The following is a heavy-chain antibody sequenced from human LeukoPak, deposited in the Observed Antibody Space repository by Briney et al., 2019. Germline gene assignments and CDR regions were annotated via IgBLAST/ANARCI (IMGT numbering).Heavy chain of an antibody. CDR1: GGSIGSSSYY. D-gene: IGHD2-8*01. Sequence: SETLSLTCTVSGGSIGSSSYYWGWIRQPPGKGLEWIGSISYSGSTYYNPSLNGRVTISVDTSKKQFSLTLTSVTAADTAVYHCVRHSHNPNVEYWCQGTLVTVSS. CDR3: VRHSHNPNVEY. CDR2: ISYSGST. V-gene: IGHV4-39*01. J-gene: IGHJ4*02.